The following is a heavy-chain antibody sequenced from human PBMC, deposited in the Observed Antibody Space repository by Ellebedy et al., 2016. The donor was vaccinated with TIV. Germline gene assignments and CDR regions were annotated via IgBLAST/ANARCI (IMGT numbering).Heavy chain of an antibody. V-gene: IGHV3-23*01. CDR1: GFTFSSYA. CDR2: ISGSGGST. CDR3: AKHIVVVTATNFDY. J-gene: IGHJ4*01. Sequence: GESLKISXAASGFTFSSYAMSWVRQAPGKGLEWVSAISGSGGSTYYADSVKGRFTISRDNSKNTLYLQMNSLRAEDTAVYYCAKHIVVVTATNFDYWGQGTLVTVSS. D-gene: IGHD2-21*02.